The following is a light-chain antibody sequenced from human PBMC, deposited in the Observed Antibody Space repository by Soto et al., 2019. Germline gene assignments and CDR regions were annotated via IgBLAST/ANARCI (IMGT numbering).Light chain of an antibody. V-gene: IGKV3-15*01. Sequence: EIVMTQSPAALSVSPGERATLSCRASQSVSNNLAWYQQKPGQAPRLLIFGASTRATGIPARFSGSGSGTEFTLTISSLEPEDFGVYYCQQRSNWPPVTFGGGTKVDI. CDR1: QSVSNN. CDR3: QQRSNWPPVT. J-gene: IGKJ4*01. CDR2: GAS.